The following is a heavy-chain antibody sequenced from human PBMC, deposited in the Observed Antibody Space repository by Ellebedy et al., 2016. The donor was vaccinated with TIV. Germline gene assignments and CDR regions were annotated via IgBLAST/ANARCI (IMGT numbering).Heavy chain of an antibody. CDR1: GYTFTGYY. Sequence: AASVKVSCKASGYTFTGYYMHWVRQAPGQGLEWMGWINPNSGGTNYAQKFQGWVTMTRDTSISTAYMELRRLRPDDTAVYYCARDGAVTTVFDYWGQGTLVTVSS. CDR2: INPNSGGT. CDR3: ARDGAVTTVFDY. V-gene: IGHV1-2*04. D-gene: IGHD4-17*01. J-gene: IGHJ4*02.